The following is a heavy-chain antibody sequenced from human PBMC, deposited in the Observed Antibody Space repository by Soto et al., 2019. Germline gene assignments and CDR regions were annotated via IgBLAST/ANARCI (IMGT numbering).Heavy chain of an antibody. V-gene: IGHV3-21*01. D-gene: IGHD3-10*02. CDR2: ISTTSTYI. CDR3: TRDYVMDV. CDR1: GFLFRGDA. J-gene: IGHJ6*02. Sequence: GGSLRLSCAASGFLFRGDAMNWVRQAPGKGLEWVSSISTTSTYIYYADSVKGRFTISRDNANNSLHLQMNSLRAEDTGVYYCTRDYVMDVWGQGTTVTVSS.